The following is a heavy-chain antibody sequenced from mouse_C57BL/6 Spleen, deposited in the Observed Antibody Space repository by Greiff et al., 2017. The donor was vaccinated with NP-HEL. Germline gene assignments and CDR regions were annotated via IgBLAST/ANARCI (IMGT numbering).Heavy chain of an antibody. D-gene: IGHD1-1*01. J-gene: IGHJ2*01. CDR2: INPSSGYT. CDR1: GYTFTSYW. V-gene: IGHV1-7*01. Sequence: QVQLQHSGAELAKPGASVKLSCKASGYTFTSYWMHWVKQRPGQGLEWIGYINPSSGYTKYNQKFKDKATLTADKSSSTAYMQLSSLTYEDSAVYYCARDYYGSSSYFDYWGQGTTLTVSS. CDR3: ARDYYGSSSYFDY.